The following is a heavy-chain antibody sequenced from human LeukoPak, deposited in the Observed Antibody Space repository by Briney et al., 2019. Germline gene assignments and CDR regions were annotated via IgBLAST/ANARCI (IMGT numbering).Heavy chain of an antibody. CDR3: ARGWALDS. V-gene: IGHV6-1*01. CDR1: GDSVSSNRTA. J-gene: IGHJ4*02. CDR2: TYYRSKWYT. D-gene: IGHD3-3*02. Sequence: SQTLSLTCAISGDSVSSNRTAWNWIRQSPSRGLEWLGKTYYRSKWYTDYAVSVKSRITINPDTSKNQFFLQLNSVTPEDTAVYYCARGWALDSWGQGTLVTVSS.